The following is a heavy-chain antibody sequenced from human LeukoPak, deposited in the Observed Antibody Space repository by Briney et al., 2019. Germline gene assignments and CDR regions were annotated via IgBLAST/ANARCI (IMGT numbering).Heavy chain of an antibody. D-gene: IGHD3-10*01. J-gene: IGHJ6*03. V-gene: IGHV4-39*07. CDR1: GGSISSSSYY. CDR2: INHSGST. Sequence: SETLSLTCTVSGGSISSSSYYWGWIRQPPGKGLEWLGEINHSGSTNYNPSLKSRVTISVDTSKNQFSLKLSSVTAADTAVYYCARGFVSLGSVVPPYYYYYYMDVWGKGTTVTASS. CDR3: ARGFVSLGSVVPPYYYYYYMDV.